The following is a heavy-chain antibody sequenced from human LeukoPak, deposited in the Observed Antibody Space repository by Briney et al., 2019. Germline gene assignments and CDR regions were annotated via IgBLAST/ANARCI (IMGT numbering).Heavy chain of an antibody. J-gene: IGHJ6*03. CDR3: ARKQRGGLSGNLGGLFASYYTYYYMDV. V-gene: IGHV1-46*01. Sequence: ASVKVSCKASGYTFTMYYIHWVRQAPGQGLEWMGMINPSDGATTFAQRFQGRVTMTRDMSTTTVYMDLRSLRSDDTALYFCARKQRGGLSGNLGGLFASYYTYYYMDVWGRGTTVTVSS. D-gene: IGHD3-16*01. CDR2: INPSDGAT. CDR1: GYTFTMYY.